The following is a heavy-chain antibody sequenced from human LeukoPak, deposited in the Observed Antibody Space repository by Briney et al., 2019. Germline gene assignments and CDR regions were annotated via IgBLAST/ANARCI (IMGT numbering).Heavy chain of an antibody. J-gene: IGHJ3*01. D-gene: IGHD3-10*01. CDR2: ISGSGGST. Sequence: GGSLRLSCAASGFTFSSYAMSWVRQAPGKGLEWVSAISGSGGSTYYADSVKGRFTIFRDNSKNTLYLQMNSLRAEDTAVYYCAKDLSHYYYGSGSFLNWGQGTMVTVSS. V-gene: IGHV3-23*01. CDR3: AKDLSHYYYGSGSFLN. CDR1: GFTFSSYA.